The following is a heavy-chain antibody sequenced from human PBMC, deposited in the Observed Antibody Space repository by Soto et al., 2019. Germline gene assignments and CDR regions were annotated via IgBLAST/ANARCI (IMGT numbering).Heavy chain of an antibody. CDR2: IGSDGRRA. V-gene: IGHV3-33*01. Sequence: QVQLVESGGGVVQPGGSLRLSCAASGFTFGRHGMHWVRQAPGKGLEWVAVIGSDGRRASYADSVKGRFTISRDNGQNTRYGEMMSLVEGETAVYYGARDGDYGDEGLDYWGRGTLVTVSS. J-gene: IGHJ4*02. CDR3: ARDGDYGDEGLDY. D-gene: IGHD4-17*01. CDR1: GFTFGRHG.